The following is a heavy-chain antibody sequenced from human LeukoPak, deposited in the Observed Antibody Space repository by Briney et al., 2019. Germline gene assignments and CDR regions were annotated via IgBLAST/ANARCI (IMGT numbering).Heavy chain of an antibody. CDR2: ISGGSGST. D-gene: IGHD4-17*01. V-gene: IGHV3-23*01. Sequence: TGGSLRLSCAASGFTFSSYAMSWVRQAPGKGLAWVSTISGGSGSTYYADSVKGRFTISRDNSKNTLYLQMNSLRAEDTAVYYCAKGDYGDLAYYYYGMDVWGQGTTVTVSS. CDR1: GFTFSSYA. CDR3: AKGDYGDLAYYYYGMDV. J-gene: IGHJ6*02.